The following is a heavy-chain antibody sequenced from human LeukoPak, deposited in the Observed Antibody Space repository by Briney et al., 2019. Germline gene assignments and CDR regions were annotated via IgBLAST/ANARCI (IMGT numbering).Heavy chain of an antibody. D-gene: IGHD3-10*01. V-gene: IGHV3-11*04. CDR3: ARYYSDGFDV. CDR1: ALNLTAYY. Sequence: GGSLRLSCAASALNLTAYYTTWIRHAPGKGLEWLSYISSTTGRIIYYADSVKGRFTVSRDNTKNSLFLRRLGLRVKDTAVYFCARYYSDGFDVWGQGTVVTVSS. CDR2: ISSTTGRII. J-gene: IGHJ3*01.